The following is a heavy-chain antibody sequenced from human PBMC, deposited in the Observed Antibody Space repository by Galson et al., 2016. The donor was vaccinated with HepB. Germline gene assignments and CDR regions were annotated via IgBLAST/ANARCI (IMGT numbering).Heavy chain of an antibody. CDR2: INTYTGNT. Sequence: SVKVSCKASGYTFTNYNIMWVRQAPGQGLEWMGWINTYTGNTNYAQRLQGRVTMTTDTSTTTAYMEMMSQTYDDTAVYYCARDPPRGSIPVTAIEDDYWGQGTLVTVSS. J-gene: IGHJ4*02. V-gene: IGHV1-18*01. CDR1: GYTFTNYN. D-gene: IGHD2-21*02. CDR3: ARDPPRGSIPVTAIEDDY.